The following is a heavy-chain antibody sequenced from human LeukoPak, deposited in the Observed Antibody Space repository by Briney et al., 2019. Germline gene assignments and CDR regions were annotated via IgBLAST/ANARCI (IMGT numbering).Heavy chain of an antibody. J-gene: IGHJ4*02. V-gene: IGHV1-69*04. CDR2: IIPILGIA. D-gene: IGHD3-22*01. CDR1: GGTFSSYA. CDR3: ARSGVVVISRFDY. Sequence: SVKVSCKASGGTFSSYAISWVRQAPGRGLEWMGRIIPILGIANYAQKFQGRVTITADKSTSTAYMELSSLRSEDTAVYYCARSGVVVISRFDYWGQGTLVTASS.